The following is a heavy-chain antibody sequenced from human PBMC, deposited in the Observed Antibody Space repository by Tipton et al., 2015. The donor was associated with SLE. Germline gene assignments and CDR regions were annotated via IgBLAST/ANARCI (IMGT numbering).Heavy chain of an antibody. CDR2: ISSSSSYI. D-gene: IGHD3-16*01. CDR1: GFTFSNYG. J-gene: IGHJ5*02. CDR3: ARHGGVSGNWFDP. V-gene: IGHV3-21*01. Sequence: SLRLSCAASGFTFSNYGMNWVRQAPGEGLEWVSSISSSSSYIHCADSVKGRFTISRDNAKDSLYLQMNSLRAEDTAVYYCARHGGVSGNWFDPWGQGILVTVSS.